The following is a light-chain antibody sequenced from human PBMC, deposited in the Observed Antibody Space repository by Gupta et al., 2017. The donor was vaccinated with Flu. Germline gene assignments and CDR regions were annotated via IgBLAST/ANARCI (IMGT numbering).Light chain of an antibody. Sequence: GTLSLSPGERATRSCRASQSVSSSYLAWYQQKPGQAPRLLIYGASSRATGIPDRFSGSGSGTDFTLTISRLEPEDFAVYYCQQYGSSPETFGQGTKLEIK. CDR2: GAS. CDR3: QQYGSSPET. J-gene: IGKJ2*01. V-gene: IGKV3-20*01. CDR1: QSVSSSY.